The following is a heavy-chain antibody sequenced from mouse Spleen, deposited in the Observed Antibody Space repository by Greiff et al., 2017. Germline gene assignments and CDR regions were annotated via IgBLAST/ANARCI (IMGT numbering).Heavy chain of an antibody. Sequence: QVQLQQSGAELVKPGASVKLSCKASGYTFTEYTIHWVKQRPGQGLEWIGWFYPGSGSIKYNEKFKDKATLTADKSSSTVYMELSRLTSEDSAVYFCARHAYYDVFLYYAMDYWGQGTSVTVSS. J-gene: IGHJ4*01. CDR3: ARHAYYDVFLYYAMDY. V-gene: IGHV1-62-2*01. D-gene: IGHD2-4*01. CDR2: FYPGSGSI. CDR1: GYTFTEYT.